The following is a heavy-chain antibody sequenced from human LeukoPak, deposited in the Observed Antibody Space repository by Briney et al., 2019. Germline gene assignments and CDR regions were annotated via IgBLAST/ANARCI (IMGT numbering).Heavy chain of an antibody. CDR3: ARIVIRGTTGDGGDY. CDR2: MNPNSGNT. D-gene: IGHD1-14*01. CDR1: GYTFTNYD. V-gene: IGHV1-8*01. J-gene: IGHJ4*02. Sequence: ASVKVSCKASGYTFTNYDISWVRQATGQGLEWMGWMNPNSGNTGYARKFQGRVTMTRDTSISTAYMELSSLRSEDTAVYYCARIVIRGTTGDGGDYWGQGTLVTVSS.